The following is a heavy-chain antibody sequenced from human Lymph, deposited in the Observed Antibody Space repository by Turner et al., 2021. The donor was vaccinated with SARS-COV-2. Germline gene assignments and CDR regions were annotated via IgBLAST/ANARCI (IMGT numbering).Heavy chain of an antibody. J-gene: IGHJ4*02. D-gene: IGHD3-16*01. CDR2: IYSSGST. CDR1: GGSVTSSSYY. V-gene: IGHV4-39*01. CDR3: ARQGLLRGYFDY. Sequence: QVQLQESGPGLVKPSETLSLTCTVSGGSVTSSSYYWGWIRQPPGKGLEWIGNIYSSGSTYYRPSLKSRVTISVDTSKNQFSLKLSSVTAADTAVYYCARQGLLRGYFDYWSQGTLVTVSS.